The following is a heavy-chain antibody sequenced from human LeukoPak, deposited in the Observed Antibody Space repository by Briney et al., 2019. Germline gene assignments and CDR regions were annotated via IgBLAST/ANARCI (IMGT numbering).Heavy chain of an antibody. CDR1: GFTFSSYG. CDR2: IRYDGSNK. D-gene: IGHD6-13*01. J-gene: IGHJ4*02. Sequence: GGSLRLSCAASGFTFSSYGMHWVRQAPGKGLEWVAFIRYDGSNKYYADSVKGRFTISRDNSKNTLYLQMNSLRAEDTAVYYCAIDQYSSSHAVDYFDYWGQGTLVTVSS. CDR3: AIDQYSSSHAVDYFDY. V-gene: IGHV3-30*02.